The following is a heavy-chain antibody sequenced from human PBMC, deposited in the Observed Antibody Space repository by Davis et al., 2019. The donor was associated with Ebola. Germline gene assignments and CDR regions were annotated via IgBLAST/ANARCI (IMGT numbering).Heavy chain of an antibody. CDR2: INPHNGNT. CDR1: GYTFTNYG. V-gene: IGHV1-18*04. J-gene: IGHJ6*04. Sequence: ASVKVSCKASGYTFTNYGITWVRQAPGQGLEWMGWINPHNGNTNYAQNVQGRVIMTSDTSTSTAYMELRSLRSDDTAVYYCARDGYSSGWYNDYGMDVWGKGTTVTVSS. CDR3: ARDGYSSGWYNDYGMDV. D-gene: IGHD6-19*01.